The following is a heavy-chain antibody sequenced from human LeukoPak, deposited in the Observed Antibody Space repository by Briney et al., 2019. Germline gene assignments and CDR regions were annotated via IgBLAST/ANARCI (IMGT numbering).Heavy chain of an antibody. V-gene: IGHV1-3*01. D-gene: IGHD6-13*01. J-gene: IGHJ4*02. Sequence: GASVKVSCKASGYTFTTYALHWVRQAPGQRLEWMGWVNAGNGNTKYSPKFQGRVTITTDESTSTAYMELSSLRSEDTAVYYCARDPVPVYSSSWYYFDYWGQGTLVTVSS. CDR3: ARDPVPVYSSSWYYFDY. CDR1: GYTFTTYA. CDR2: VNAGNGNT.